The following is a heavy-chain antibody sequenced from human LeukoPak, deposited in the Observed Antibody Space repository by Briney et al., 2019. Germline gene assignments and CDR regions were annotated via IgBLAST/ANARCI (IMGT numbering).Heavy chain of an antibody. D-gene: IGHD2-15*01. J-gene: IGHJ4*02. Sequence: PGRSLRLSCAASGFTFSTYAMHWVRQAPGKGLEWVAVISYDGSHKYYADSVKGRFTISRDNSKNTLYLQMNSLRAEDTAVYYCARGRVLVVAASNFIVYCGQGTLVTVSS. CDR1: GFTFSTYA. CDR3: ARGRVLVVAASNFIVY. CDR2: ISYDGSHK. V-gene: IGHV3-30*04.